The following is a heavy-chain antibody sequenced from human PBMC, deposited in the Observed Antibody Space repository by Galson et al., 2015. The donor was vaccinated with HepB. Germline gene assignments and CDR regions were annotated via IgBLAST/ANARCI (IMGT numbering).Heavy chain of an antibody. CDR2: INPNSGGT. Sequence: SVKVSCKASGYTFTGYYMHWVRQAPGQGLEWMGRINPNSGGTNYAQKFQGRVTMTRDTSISTAYMELSRLRSDDTAVYYCARDRFTMVRGALSRSWFDPWGQGTLVTVSS. CDR3: ARDRFTMVRGALSRSWFDP. V-gene: IGHV1-2*06. J-gene: IGHJ5*02. CDR1: GYTFTGYY. D-gene: IGHD3-10*01.